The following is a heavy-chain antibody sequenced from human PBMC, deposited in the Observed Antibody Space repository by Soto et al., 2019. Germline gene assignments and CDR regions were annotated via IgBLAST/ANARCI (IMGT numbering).Heavy chain of an antibody. J-gene: IGHJ6*02. Sequence: QVQLQESGPGLVKPSETLSLTCTVSGGSVSSGRYYWSWIRQPPGKGLEWIGYIYNSGYISYNPSLKSRVTISVDTSKNQFSLKLSSVTAADTAVYYCARHSSAMDVWGQGTTVTVSS. V-gene: IGHV4-61*01. D-gene: IGHD3-22*01. CDR2: IYNSGYI. CDR3: ARHSSAMDV. CDR1: GGSVSSGRYY.